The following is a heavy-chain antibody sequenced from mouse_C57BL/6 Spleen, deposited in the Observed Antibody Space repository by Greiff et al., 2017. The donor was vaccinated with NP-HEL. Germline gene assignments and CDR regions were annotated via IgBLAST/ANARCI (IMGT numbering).Heavy chain of an antibody. J-gene: IGHJ2*01. Sequence: QVQLKQSGPELVKPGASVKISCKASGYAFSSSWMNWVKQRPGTGLEWIGRIYPGDGDTNYNGKFKGKATLTADKSSSTAYMQLSSLTSEDSAVYFCARGSGNYYFDYWGQGTTLTVSS. CDR1: GYAFSSSW. CDR3: ARGSGNYYFDY. V-gene: IGHV1-82*01. D-gene: IGHD2-1*01. CDR2: IYPGDGDT.